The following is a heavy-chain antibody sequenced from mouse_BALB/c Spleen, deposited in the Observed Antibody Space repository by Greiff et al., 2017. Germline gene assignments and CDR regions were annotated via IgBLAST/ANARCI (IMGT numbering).Heavy chain of an antibody. D-gene: IGHD1-3*01. CDR2: ISSGGGST. CDR1: GFAFSSYD. CDR3: AREVGAMDY. J-gene: IGHJ4*01. Sequence: EVKLVESGGGLVKPGGSLKLSCAASGFAFSSYDMSWVRQTPEKRLEWVAYISSGGGSTYYPDTVKGRFTISRDNAKNNLYLQMSSLKSEDTAMYYCAREVGAMDYWGQGTSVTVSS. V-gene: IGHV5-12-1*01.